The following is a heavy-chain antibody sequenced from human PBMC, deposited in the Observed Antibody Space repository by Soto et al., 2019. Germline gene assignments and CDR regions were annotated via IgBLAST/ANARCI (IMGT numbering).Heavy chain of an antibody. V-gene: IGHV1-69*01. CDR1: GGTFSSYA. CDR2: IIPIFGTA. Sequence: QVQLVQSGAEVKKPGSSVKVSCKASGGTFSSYAISWVRQAPGQGLEWMGGIIPIFGTANYAQKFQGRVTITADESTSTAYMELSSLRSEDTAVYYCARGRGREYYYDSSGSPFDIWGQGTMVTVSS. CDR3: ARGRGREYYYDSSGSPFDI. J-gene: IGHJ3*02. D-gene: IGHD3-22*01.